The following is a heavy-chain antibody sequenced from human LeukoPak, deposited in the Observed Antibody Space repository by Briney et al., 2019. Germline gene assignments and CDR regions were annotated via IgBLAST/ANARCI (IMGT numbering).Heavy chain of an antibody. J-gene: IGHJ4*02. V-gene: IGHV3-30*18. D-gene: IGHD2-8*01. CDR2: ISYDGSNK. CDR1: GFTFSSYG. Sequence: GRSLRLSFAASGFTFSSYGMHWVRPAPGKGLEGVAVISYDGSNKYYADSVKGRFTISRDNSKNTLYLQMNSLRAEDTAVYYCAKDRGDPVWYFDYWGQGTLVTVSS. CDR3: AKDRGDPVWYFDY.